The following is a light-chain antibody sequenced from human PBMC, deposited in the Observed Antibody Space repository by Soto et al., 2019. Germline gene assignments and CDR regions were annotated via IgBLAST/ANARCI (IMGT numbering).Light chain of an antibody. J-gene: IGKJ4*01. CDR2: KAS. CDR3: QDYYSYSRA. V-gene: IGKV1-5*03. Sequence: DIQMTQSPSTLSASVGDRVTITCRASQSISSWLAWYQQKPGKAPKLLIYKASTLESGVPLRFRGSGSGTDFTLAISSLQPDAFAPYYGQDYYSYSRAFGRGTKVEVE. CDR1: QSISSW.